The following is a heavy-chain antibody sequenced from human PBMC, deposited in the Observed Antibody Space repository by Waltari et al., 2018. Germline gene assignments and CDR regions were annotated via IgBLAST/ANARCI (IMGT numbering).Heavy chain of an antibody. CDR1: GFTFSGSA. Sequence: EVQLVESGGGLVQPGGSLKLSCAASGFTFSGSAMHWVRQASGKGLEWVGRIRSKANSYATAYAASVKGRFTISRDDSKNTAYLQMNSLKTEDTAVYYCTRRLVGATETRVEWVQGTLVTVSS. CDR2: IRSKANSYAT. D-gene: IGHD1-26*01. CDR3: TRRLVGATETRVE. J-gene: IGHJ4*02. V-gene: IGHV3-73*01.